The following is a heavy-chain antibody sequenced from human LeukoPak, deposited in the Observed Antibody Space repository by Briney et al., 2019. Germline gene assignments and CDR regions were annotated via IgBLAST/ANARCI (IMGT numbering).Heavy chain of an antibody. CDR2: ISPYNGNT. V-gene: IGHV1-18*01. D-gene: IGHD3-10*01. Sequence: ASVKVSCKTSGYTFTNYGVGWVRQAPGQGLEWMGWISPYNGNTNYAQKVQGRVTLTTDTAANTAYMELRNLTSDDTAVYHCARDRVPWGSGSSAQDYWGQGTLVTVSS. CDR3: ARDRVPWGSGSSAQDY. J-gene: IGHJ4*02. CDR1: GYTFTNYG.